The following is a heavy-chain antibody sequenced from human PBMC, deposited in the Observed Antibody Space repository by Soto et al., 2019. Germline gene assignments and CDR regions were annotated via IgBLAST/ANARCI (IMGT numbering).Heavy chain of an antibody. Sequence: SVKVSCKASGYTFTSYYIHWVRQAPGQGLEWMGWINPITGGTNYAPKFQGRVTMTRDTSITTAYMELSRLRSDDTAVYYCARNYYDSSDRDYLDYWGQGNPVTVSS. J-gene: IGHJ4*02. D-gene: IGHD3-22*01. CDR1: GYTFTSYY. V-gene: IGHV1-2*02. CDR2: INPITGGT. CDR3: ARNYYDSSDRDYLDY.